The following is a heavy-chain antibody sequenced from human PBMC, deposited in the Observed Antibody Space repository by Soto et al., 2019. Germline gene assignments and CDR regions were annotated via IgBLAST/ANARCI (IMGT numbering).Heavy chain of an antibody. J-gene: IGHJ4*02. CDR3: ATPRVRPVRQVVPAAPDY. Sequence: EVQLLESGGGLVQPGGSLRLSCAASGFTFSSYAMSWVRQAPGKGLEWVSAISGSGGSTYYADSVKGRFTISRDNAKNTVYLERKSLRGEDTAVYYCATPRVRPVRQVVPAAPDYWGQGTLVTVSS. V-gene: IGHV3-23*01. D-gene: IGHD2-2*01. CDR2: ISGSGGST. CDR1: GFTFSSYA.